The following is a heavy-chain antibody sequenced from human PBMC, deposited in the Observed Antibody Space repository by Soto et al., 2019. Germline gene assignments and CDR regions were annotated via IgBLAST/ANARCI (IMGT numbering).Heavy chain of an antibody. V-gene: IGHV6-1*01. CDR2: TYYRSKWYN. CDR1: GDSVSSNSAA. D-gene: IGHD2-15*01. J-gene: IGHJ4*02. CDR3: ARDKVVVVAATIGYYFDY. Sequence: SQTLSLTCAISGDSVSSNSAAWNWIRQSPSRGLEWLGRTYYRSKWYNDYAVSVKSRITINPDTSKNQFSLQLNSVTPEDTAVYYCARDKVVVVAATIGYYFDYWSQGTLVTVSS.